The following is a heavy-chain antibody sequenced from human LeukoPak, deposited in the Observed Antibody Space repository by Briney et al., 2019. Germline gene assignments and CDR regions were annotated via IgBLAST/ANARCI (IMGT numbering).Heavy chain of an antibody. D-gene: IGHD6-19*01. CDR3: ARDSDSSGWYAGNWFDP. Sequence: SETLSLTCAVSGGSISSSNWWSWVRQPPGKGLEWIGEIYHSGSTNYNPSLKSRVTISVDKSKNQFSLKLSSVTAADTAVYYCARDSDSSGWYAGNWFDPWGQGTLVTVSS. J-gene: IGHJ5*02. CDR2: IYHSGST. V-gene: IGHV4-4*02. CDR1: GGSISSSNW.